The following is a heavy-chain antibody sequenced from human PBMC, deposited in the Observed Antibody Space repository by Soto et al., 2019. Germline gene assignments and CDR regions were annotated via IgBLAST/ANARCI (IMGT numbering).Heavy chain of an antibody. CDR1: GFTFSDYY. CDR3: ASLKGGHPYRPVDY. Sequence: QVQLVESGGGLVKPGGSLRLSCAASGFTFSDYYMSWIRQAPGKGLEWVSYISSSSSYTNYADSVKGRFTISRDNAKNSLYLQMNSLRAEDTAVYYCASLKGGHPYRPVDYWGQGTLVTVSS. V-gene: IGHV3-11*06. J-gene: IGHJ4*02. D-gene: IGHD2-15*01. CDR2: ISSSSSYT.